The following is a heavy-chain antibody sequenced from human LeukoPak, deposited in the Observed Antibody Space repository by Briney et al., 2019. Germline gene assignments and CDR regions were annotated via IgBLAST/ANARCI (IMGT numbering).Heavy chain of an antibody. CDR1: GFTFSSYA. J-gene: IGHJ5*02. Sequence: GGSLRLSCAASGFTFSSYAMSWVRQAPGKGLEWVSAISSSGGSTYYADSVKGRFTISRDNSKNTLYLQMNSLRAEDTAVYYCATFKIIVVVPAARHNWFDPWGQGTLVTVSS. CDR3: ATFKIIVVVPAARHNWFDP. V-gene: IGHV3-23*01. CDR2: ISSSGGST. D-gene: IGHD2-2*01.